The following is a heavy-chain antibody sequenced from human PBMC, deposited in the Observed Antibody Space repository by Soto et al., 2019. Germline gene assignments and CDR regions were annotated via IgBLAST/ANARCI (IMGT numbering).Heavy chain of an antibody. Sequence: ASVKVSCKVSGYTLTELSMHWVRQAPGKGLEWMGGFDPEDGETIYAQKFQGRVTMTEDTSTDTAYMELSSLRSEDTAVDYCATPGDSSGYPFDYWGQGTLVTVSS. CDR1: GYTLTELS. CDR3: ATPGDSSGYPFDY. J-gene: IGHJ4*02. CDR2: FDPEDGET. D-gene: IGHD3-22*01. V-gene: IGHV1-24*01.